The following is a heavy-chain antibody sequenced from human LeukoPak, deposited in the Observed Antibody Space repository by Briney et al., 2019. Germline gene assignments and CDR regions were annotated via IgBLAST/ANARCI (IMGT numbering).Heavy chain of an antibody. V-gene: IGHV4-30-4*08. CDR1: GGSISSGDYY. J-gene: IGHJ6*03. CDR3: VKSGAQYYYSYMDV. Sequence: PSETLSLTCTVSGGSISSGDYYWSWIRQPPGKGLEWIGYIYYSGSTYYNPSLKSRVTISVDTSKNQFSLKLSSVTAADTAVYYCVKSGAQYYYSYMDVWGKGTTVTVSS. D-gene: IGHD3-10*01. CDR2: IYYSGST.